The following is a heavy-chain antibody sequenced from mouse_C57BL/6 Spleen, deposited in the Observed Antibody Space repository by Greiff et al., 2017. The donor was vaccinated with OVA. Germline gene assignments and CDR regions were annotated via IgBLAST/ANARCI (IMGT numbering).Heavy chain of an antibody. CDR1: GYTFTSYW. CDR2: IHPNSGST. CDR3: ARGYGWGPYAMDY. J-gene: IGHJ4*01. D-gene: IGHD2-10*02. Sequence: QVQLKQPGAELVKPGASVKLSCKASGYTFTSYWMHWVKQRPGQGLEWIGMIHPNSGSTNYNEKFKSKATLTVDKSSSTAYMQLSSLTSEDSAVYYCARGYGWGPYAMDYWGQGTSVTVSS. V-gene: IGHV1-64*01.